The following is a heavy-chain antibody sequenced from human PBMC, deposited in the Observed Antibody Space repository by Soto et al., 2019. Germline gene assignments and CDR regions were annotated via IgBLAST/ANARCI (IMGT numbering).Heavy chain of an antibody. V-gene: IGHV3-30*18. D-gene: IGHD3-22*01. CDR2: ISYDGSNK. J-gene: IGHJ4*02. Sequence: QVQLVESGGGVVQPGRSLRLSCAASGFTFSSYGMHWVRQAPGKGLEWVAVISYDGSNKYYADSVKGRFTISRDNSKNTLYLQMNSLRAEDTAVYYCVKGEYYYDSSGYYYSYYFDYWGQGTLVTVSS. CDR3: VKGEYYYDSSGYYYSYYFDY. CDR1: GFTFSSYG.